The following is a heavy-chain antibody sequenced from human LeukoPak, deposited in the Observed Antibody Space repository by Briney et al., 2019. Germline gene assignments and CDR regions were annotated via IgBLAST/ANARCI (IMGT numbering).Heavy chain of an antibody. D-gene: IGHD2-2*02. CDR1: GYTFTNYD. Sequence: SVRVSCKASGYTFTNYDISWVRQAPGQGLEWMGRIIPILGIANYAQKFQGRVTITADKSTSTAYMELSSLRSEDTAVYYCARGYCSSTSCYRAFDIWGQGTMVTVSS. CDR3: ARGYCSSTSCYRAFDI. CDR2: IIPILGIA. J-gene: IGHJ3*02. V-gene: IGHV1-69*04.